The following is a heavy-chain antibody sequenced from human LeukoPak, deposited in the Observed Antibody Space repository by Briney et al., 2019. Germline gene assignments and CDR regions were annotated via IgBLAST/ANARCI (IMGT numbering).Heavy chain of an antibody. CDR2: IKQDGSEK. D-gene: IGHD6-19*01. CDR3: ARNNVGSGWPYYFDY. CDR1: GFTFSSYW. V-gene: IGHV3-7*03. Sequence: GGSLRLSCAASGFTFSSYWMSWVRQAPGKGLEWVANIKQDGSEKYYADSVKSRFTISRDNSKNTLYLQMNSLRAEDTAVYYCARNNVGSGWPYYFDYWGQGTLVTVSS. J-gene: IGHJ4*02.